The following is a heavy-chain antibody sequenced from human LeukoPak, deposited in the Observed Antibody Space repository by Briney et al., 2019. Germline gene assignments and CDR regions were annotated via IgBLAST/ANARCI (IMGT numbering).Heavy chain of an antibody. D-gene: IGHD3-22*01. CDR3: ARGQFRLHSYDGSTFDY. Sequence: GGSLRLSCAASGFTFSNYAMHWVRQAPGKGLEWVAVISYDGRNKQYADSAKGRFTISRDNSKNTLYLQTNSLRAEDTAVYYCARGQFRLHSYDGSTFDYWGQGTLVSVSS. CDR2: ISYDGRNK. J-gene: IGHJ4*02. V-gene: IGHV3-30*04. CDR1: GFTFSNYA.